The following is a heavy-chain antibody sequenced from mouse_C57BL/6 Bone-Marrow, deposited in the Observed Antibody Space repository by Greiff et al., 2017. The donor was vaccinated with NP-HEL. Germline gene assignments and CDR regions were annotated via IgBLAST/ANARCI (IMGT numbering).Heavy chain of an antibody. Sequence: DVKLVESGGGLVKPGGSLKLSCAASGFTFSSYAMSWVRQTPEQRLEWVATISDGGSYTYYPDNVKGRFTISRDNAKNNLYLQMSHLKSEDTAMYYCARDRDYYAMDYWGQGTSVTVSS. J-gene: IGHJ4*01. CDR2: ISDGGSYT. D-gene: IGHD3-1*01. V-gene: IGHV5-4*01. CDR1: GFTFSSYA. CDR3: ARDRDYYAMDY.